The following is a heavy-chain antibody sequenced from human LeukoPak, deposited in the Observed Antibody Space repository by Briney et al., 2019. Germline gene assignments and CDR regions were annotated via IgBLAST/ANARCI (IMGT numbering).Heavy chain of an antibody. D-gene: IGHD1-1*01. Sequence: PSETLSLTCTVSGGSISSSGYYWGWIRQPPGKGLEWIGSIYYSGSTYYNPSLKSRVTISVDTSKNQFSLKLSSVTAADTAVYYCASTIRNNWGGYWGQGTLVTVSS. J-gene: IGHJ4*02. CDR1: GGSISSSGYY. CDR3: ASTIRNNWGGY. V-gene: IGHV4-39*01. CDR2: IYYSGST.